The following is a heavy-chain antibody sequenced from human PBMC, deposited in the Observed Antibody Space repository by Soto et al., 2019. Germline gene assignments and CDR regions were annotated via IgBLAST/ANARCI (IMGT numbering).Heavy chain of an antibody. CDR1: GYTFTSYG. CDR3: ARGGDVNYYHGMDV. CDR2: ISAYNGKT. D-gene: IGHD5-12*01. Sequence: QVQLVQSGGEVKKPGASVKLSCTASGYTFTSYGISWVRQAPGQGLEWMGWISAYNGKTNYAQNVPGRVTMTTDTSTRTAYMDLRSLRSDDTAVYYCARGGDVNYYHGMDVWGQGTTVTVSS. V-gene: IGHV1-18*01. J-gene: IGHJ6*02.